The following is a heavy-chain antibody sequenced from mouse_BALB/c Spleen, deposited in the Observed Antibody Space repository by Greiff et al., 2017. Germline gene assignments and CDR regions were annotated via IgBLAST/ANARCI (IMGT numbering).Heavy chain of an antibody. CDR3: ARYGSSYDYAMDY. CDR1: GFTFTDYY. D-gene: IGHD1-1*01. V-gene: IGHV7-3*02. J-gene: IGHJ4*01. CDR2: IRNKANGYTT. Sequence: DVTLVESGGGLVQPGGSLRLSCATSGFTFTDYYMSWVRQPPGKALEWLGFIRNKANGYTTEYSASVTGRFTISRDNAKNTLYLEMSSLRSEDTAMYYCARYGSSYDYAMDYWGQGTSVTVSS.